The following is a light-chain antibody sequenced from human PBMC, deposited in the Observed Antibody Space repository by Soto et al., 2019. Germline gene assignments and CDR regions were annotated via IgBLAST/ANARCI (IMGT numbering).Light chain of an antibody. CDR2: LNSDGSH. CDR1: SGHSSYA. CDR3: QTWGTGEV. V-gene: IGLV4-69*01. Sequence: QSVLTQSPSASASLGASVKLTCTLSSGHSSYAIAWHQQQPEKGPRYLMKLNSDGSHSKGDGIPDRFSGSSSGAERYLTISNLQSEDEADYYCQTWGTGEVFGGGTTLNVL. J-gene: IGLJ2*01.